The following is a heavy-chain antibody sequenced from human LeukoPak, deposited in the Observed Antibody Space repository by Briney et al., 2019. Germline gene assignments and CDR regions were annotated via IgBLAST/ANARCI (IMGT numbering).Heavy chain of an antibody. CDR3: ASRKLVNDY. V-gene: IGHV4-59*02. D-gene: IGHD2-8*02. J-gene: IGHJ4*01. Sequence: PSETLSLTCTVSGGSVSDYYWSWIRQSPGKGLEWIGYIYYTGSSSYNPSLRSRVTISADTSKNQFSLKLSSVTAADAAVYYCASRKLVNDYWGQGTLVTVSS. CDR1: GGSVSDYY. CDR2: IYYTGSS.